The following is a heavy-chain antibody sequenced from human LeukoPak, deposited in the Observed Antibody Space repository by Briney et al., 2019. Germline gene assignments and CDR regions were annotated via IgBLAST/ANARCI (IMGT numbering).Heavy chain of an antibody. CDR2: INPDSGFT. J-gene: IGHJ4*02. CDR1: GYSFTDDY. V-gene: IGHV1-2*02. CDR3: APTPEAYTSNWNV. Sequence: ASVKVPCKTSGYSFTDDYVQWVRQAPGQGLEWMGWINPDSGFTNYAQKFQGRVTMTRDTSISTAYMEVRRLRPDDTAVYYCAPTPEAYTSNWNVWGQGTLITVSS. D-gene: IGHD1-1*01.